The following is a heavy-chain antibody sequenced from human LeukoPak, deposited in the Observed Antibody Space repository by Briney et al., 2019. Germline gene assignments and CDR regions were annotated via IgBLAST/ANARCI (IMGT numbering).Heavy chain of an antibody. CDR2: VNGDGVNT. Sequence: GGSLRLSCAASGFTFSNFAIHWVRQAPGKGLEWVSIVNGDGVNTYYADSVKGRFTISRDNSKNTVYLQMNSLRAEDTAVYYCAERGRCSATCTYDYWGQGTLVTVSS. CDR1: GFTFSNFA. D-gene: IGHD2-15*01. J-gene: IGHJ4*02. CDR3: AERGRCSATCTYDY. V-gene: IGHV3-23*01.